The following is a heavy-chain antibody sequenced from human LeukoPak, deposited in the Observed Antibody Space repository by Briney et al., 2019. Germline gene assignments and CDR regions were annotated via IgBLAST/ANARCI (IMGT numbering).Heavy chain of an antibody. J-gene: IGHJ4*02. V-gene: IGHV3-23*01. CDR1: GCSFINSG. CDR2: ISGTVRGERT. Sequence: GGSLRLSCATSGCSFINSGMTWVRQAPGKGLEWVSDISGTVRGERTYYADSVKGRFTISRDNSKNTLYLQMNDLRPEDTAVYSCAKQSPYGGRFGVDDDWGRGTLVTVSS. CDR3: AKQSPYGGRFGVDDD. D-gene: IGHD1-26*01.